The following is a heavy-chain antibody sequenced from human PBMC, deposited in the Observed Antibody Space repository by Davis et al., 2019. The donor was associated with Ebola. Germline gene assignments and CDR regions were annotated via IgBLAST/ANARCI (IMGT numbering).Heavy chain of an antibody. V-gene: IGHV3-23*01. CDR3: ATELTGDAFDF. CDR2: IHGNGAGT. D-gene: IGHD7-27*01. Sequence: GESLKISCAASGFTVSSNYMSWVRQAPGKGLEWVSAIHGNGAGTFYADSVKGRFTISRDNAKNAMYLQMNSLRAEDTALYYCATELTGDAFDFWGRGTMVTVSS. CDR1: GFTVSSNY. J-gene: IGHJ3*01.